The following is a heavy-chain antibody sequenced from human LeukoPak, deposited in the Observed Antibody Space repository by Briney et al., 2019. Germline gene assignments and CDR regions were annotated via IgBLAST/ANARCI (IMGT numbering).Heavy chain of an antibody. D-gene: IGHD2-15*01. CDR1: GFTFSSYG. Sequence: KTGGTLRLSCPAYGFTFSSYGMHWVRQAPGKGLEWVSSISSSSSYIYYADSVKGRFSICRDNAKNSLYLQMNSLRAEDTAVYYCAREVVVAAYYFDYWGQGTLVTVSS. J-gene: IGHJ4*02. V-gene: IGHV3-21*01. CDR3: AREVVVAAYYFDY. CDR2: ISSSSSYI.